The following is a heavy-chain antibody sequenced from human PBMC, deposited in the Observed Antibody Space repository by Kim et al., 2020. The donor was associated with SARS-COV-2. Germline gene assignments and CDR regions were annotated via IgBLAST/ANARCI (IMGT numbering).Heavy chain of an antibody. Sequence: GGSLRLSCAASGLVFSSYWMTWVRQAPGKGLEWVAHINADGSEKEYVDSVKGRSTLSRDNAKSSLFLQMNSLRGEDTAVYHCERGLYGLQDCGQGTVVTVSS. CDR3: ERGLYGLQD. CDR1: GLVFSSYW. J-gene: IGHJ4*02. V-gene: IGHV3-7*01. D-gene: IGHD2-2*02. CDR2: INADGSEK.